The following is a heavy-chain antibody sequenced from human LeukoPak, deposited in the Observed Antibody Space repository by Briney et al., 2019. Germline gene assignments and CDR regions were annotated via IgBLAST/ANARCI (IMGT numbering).Heavy chain of an antibody. D-gene: IGHD1-26*01. V-gene: IGHV4-30-4*08. CDR2: IYYSGST. CDR1: GGSISSGDYY. Sequence: SETLSLTCTVSGGSISSGDYYWSWIRQPPGKGLEWIGYIYYSGSTYYNPSLKSRVTISVDTSKNQFSLKLSSVTAADTAVYYCARVGSGSYNFDYWGQGTLVTVSS. CDR3: ARVGSGSYNFDY. J-gene: IGHJ4*02.